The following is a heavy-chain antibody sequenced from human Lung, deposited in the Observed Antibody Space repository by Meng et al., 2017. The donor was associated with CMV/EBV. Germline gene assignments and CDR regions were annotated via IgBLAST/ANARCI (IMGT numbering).Heavy chain of an antibody. V-gene: IGHV1-8*01. D-gene: IGHD3-10*01. CDR1: GDTFTSYD. Sequence: ASVKVSCKESGDTFTSYDINWVRQATGQGLEWMGWMNPNSGNTAYGPKFQGRLTMTRNTSINTAYMDLSSLRSEDTAIYYCTIDRGSTHKGNWFDPWGQGTLVTVSS. CDR3: TIDRGSTHKGNWFDP. CDR2: MNPNSGNT. J-gene: IGHJ5*02.